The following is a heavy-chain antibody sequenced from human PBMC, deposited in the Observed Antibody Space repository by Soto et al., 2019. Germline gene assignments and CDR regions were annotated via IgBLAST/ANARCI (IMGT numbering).Heavy chain of an antibody. CDR3: ARPGGGCSSTSCYSYYYYGMDV. V-gene: IGHV1-3*01. CDR2: INAGNGNT. J-gene: IGHJ6*02. Sequence: ASVTVSCKASGYTFTSYAMHWVRQAPGQRLEWMGWINAGNGNTKYSQKFQGRVTITRDTSASTAYMELSSLRSEDTAVYYCARPGGGCSSTSCYSYYYYGMDVWGQGTTVTAP. CDR1: GYTFTSYA. D-gene: IGHD2-2*01.